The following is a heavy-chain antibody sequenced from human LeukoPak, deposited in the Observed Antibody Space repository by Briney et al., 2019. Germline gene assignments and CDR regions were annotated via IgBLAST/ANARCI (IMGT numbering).Heavy chain of an antibody. CDR3: ARDDSSGYYDFDY. J-gene: IGHJ4*02. V-gene: IGHV3-7*01. CDR2: INEHGTVK. D-gene: IGHD3-22*01. CDR1: GFSFSSFW. Sequence: GGSLRLSCAASGFSFSSFWMTWVRQAPGKGLEWVANINEHGTVKHYADSVKGRFTISRDNAKNSLYLQMNSLRAEDTAVYYCARDDSSGYYDFDYWGQGTLVTVSS.